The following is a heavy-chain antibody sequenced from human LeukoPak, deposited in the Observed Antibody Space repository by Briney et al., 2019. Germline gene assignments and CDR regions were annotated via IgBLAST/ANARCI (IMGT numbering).Heavy chain of an antibody. J-gene: IGHJ3*02. CDR2: ISSSSSYI. CDR3: ARFEYRGSGWWTDGFDI. CDR1: GFTFSSYS. Sequence: PGGSLRLSCAASGFTFSSYSMNWVRQAPGKGLEWVSSISSSSSYIYYADSVKGRFTISRDNAKNSLYLQMNSLRAEDTAVYYCARFEYRGSGWWTDGFDIWGQGTMVTVSS. V-gene: IGHV3-21*01. D-gene: IGHD6-19*01.